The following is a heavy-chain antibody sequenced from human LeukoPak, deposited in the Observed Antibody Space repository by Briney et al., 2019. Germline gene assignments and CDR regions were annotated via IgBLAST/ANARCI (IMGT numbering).Heavy chain of an antibody. V-gene: IGHV3-30*18. Sequence: PGGSLRLSCAVSGFTFNNYGMHWVRQAPGKGLEWVAIISYDGSKNYYADSVKGRFTISRDNSKSTLYLQMNSLRAEDTVMYYCAKEISSGLIHYWGQGTLVTVSS. CDR1: GFTFNNYG. J-gene: IGHJ4*02. CDR3: AKEISSGLIHY. D-gene: IGHD6-19*01. CDR2: ISYDGSKN.